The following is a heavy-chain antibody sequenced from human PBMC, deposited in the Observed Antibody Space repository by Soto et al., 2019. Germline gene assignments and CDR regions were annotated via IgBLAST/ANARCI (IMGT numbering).Heavy chain of an antibody. CDR1: GYTFTSYG. CDR2: ISAYNGNT. J-gene: IGHJ4*02. Sequence: ASVKVSCKASGYTFTSYGISWVRQAPGQGLEWMGWISAYNGNTNYAQKLQGRVTMTTDTSTSTAYMELRSLRSDDTAVYYCVSAPVQEYSSLHSDYWGQGTLVTVSS. V-gene: IGHV1-18*01. D-gene: IGHD6-6*01. CDR3: VSAPVQEYSSLHSDY.